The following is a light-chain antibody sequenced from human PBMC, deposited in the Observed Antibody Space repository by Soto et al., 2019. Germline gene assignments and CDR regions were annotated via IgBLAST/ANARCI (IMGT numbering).Light chain of an antibody. CDR3: QQYGSSSIT. CDR2: GAS. V-gene: IGKV3-20*01. J-gene: IGKJ5*01. Sequence: EIVMTQSPATLSVSPGERATLSCRASQSTSSKLAWYQQKPGQAPRLRIYGASSRATGIPDRFSGSGSGTDFTLTISRLEPEDFAVYYCQQYGSSSITFGQGTRLDIK. CDR1: QSTSSK.